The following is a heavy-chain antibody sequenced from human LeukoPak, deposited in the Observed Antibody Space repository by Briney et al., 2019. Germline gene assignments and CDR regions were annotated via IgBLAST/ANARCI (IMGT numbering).Heavy chain of an antibody. Sequence: GGSLRLSCAASGFTFDDFAMHWVRPAPGQGLEWVSGISWNSGSIGYADSVKGRFTISRDNAKNSLYLQMNSLRAEDTALYYCAKDIATVKLYYFDYWGQGTLVTVSS. D-gene: IGHD4-11*01. CDR1: GFTFDDFA. J-gene: IGHJ4*02. CDR2: ISWNSGSI. V-gene: IGHV3-9*01. CDR3: AKDIATVKLYYFDY.